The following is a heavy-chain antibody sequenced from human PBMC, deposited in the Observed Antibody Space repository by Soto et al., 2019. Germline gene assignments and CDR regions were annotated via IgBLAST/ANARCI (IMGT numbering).Heavy chain of an antibody. CDR2: ISYDGSNK. CDR3: AKGQVPVTQGAFDI. V-gene: IGHV3-30*18. Sequence: QVQLVESGGGVVQPGRSLRLSCAASGFTFSSYGMHWVRQAPGKGLEWVAVISYDGSNKYYADSVKGRFTISRDNSKNTLYLQMNSLRAEDTAVYYCAKGQVPVTQGAFDIWGQRTMVTVSS. CDR1: GFTFSSYG. J-gene: IGHJ3*02. D-gene: IGHD4-17*01.